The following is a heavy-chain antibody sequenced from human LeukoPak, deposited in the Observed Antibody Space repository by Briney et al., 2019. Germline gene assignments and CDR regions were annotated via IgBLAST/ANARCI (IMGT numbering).Heavy chain of an antibody. CDR2: IRYDGSNK. CDR3: RKDGGRQRRLPGALNT. J-gene: IGHJ3*02. CDR1: GFTFSSYG. V-gene: IGHV3-30*02. Sequence: PGGSLRLSCAASGFTFSSYGMHWVRQAPGKGLEWVAFIRYDGSNKYYADSVKGRFTISRDNSKNTLYLQMNSLRAEDTAVYYLRKDGGRQRRLPGALNTWGKGKMVTVSP. D-gene: IGHD3-16*01.